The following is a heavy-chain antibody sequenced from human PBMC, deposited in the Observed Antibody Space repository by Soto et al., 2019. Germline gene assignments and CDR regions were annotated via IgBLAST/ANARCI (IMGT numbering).Heavy chain of an antibody. CDR3: ASRPSDGTYYALFDY. CDR2: IKQDGIEK. V-gene: IGHV3-7*03. CDR1: GFTFSSHW. Sequence: GGSLRLSCVGSGFTFSSHWMTWVRPSAGKGPEWVANIKQDGIEKHYVDSVKDRFIISRDNAKNSLFLQMYSLRPEDTAVYYCASRPSDGTYYALFDYWGQGALVTVSS. J-gene: IGHJ4*02. D-gene: IGHD3-3*01.